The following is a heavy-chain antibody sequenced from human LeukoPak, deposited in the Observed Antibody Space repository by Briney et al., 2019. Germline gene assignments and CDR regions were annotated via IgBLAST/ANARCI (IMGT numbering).Heavy chain of an antibody. CDR3: ARDWSFALDY. D-gene: IGHD1-26*01. CDR1: GFTFSSYS. V-gene: IGHV3-48*01. J-gene: IGHJ4*02. Sequence: GGSLRLSCAASGFTFSSYSMNWVRQAPGKGLEWVSYISSSSSTIYYADSVKGRFTTSRDSAKNSLYLQMNSLRAEDTAVYYCARDWSFALDYWGQGTLVTVSS. CDR2: ISSSSSTI.